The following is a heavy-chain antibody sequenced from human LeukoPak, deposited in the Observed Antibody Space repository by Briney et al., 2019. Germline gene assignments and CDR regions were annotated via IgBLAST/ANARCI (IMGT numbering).Heavy chain of an antibody. D-gene: IGHD3-10*01. V-gene: IGHV3-30*03. J-gene: IGHJ4*02. CDR2: ISYDGSNK. Sequence: GSLRLSCAASGFTFSSYGMHWVRQAPGKGLEWVAVISYDGSNKYYADSVKGRFTISRDNSKNTLYLQMNSLRAEDTAVYYCARAMVRGVIIWAFDYWGQGTLVTVSS. CDR3: ARAMVRGVIIWAFDY. CDR1: GFTFSSYG.